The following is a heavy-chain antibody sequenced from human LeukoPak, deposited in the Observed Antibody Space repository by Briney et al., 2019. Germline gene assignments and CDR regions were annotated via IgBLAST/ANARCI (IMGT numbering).Heavy chain of an antibody. Sequence: SVKVSCKASGGTFSSYSISWVRQAAGQGLEWMGRIIPSCDTTNYAQKFQGRVTITADESASTAYMELSSLRSEDTAVYYCARVHYYGSGIERTNYGMDVWGQGTTVTVSS. V-gene: IGHV1-69*13. D-gene: IGHD3-10*01. CDR2: IIPSCDTT. CDR3: ARVHYYGSGIERTNYGMDV. J-gene: IGHJ6*02. CDR1: GGTFSSYS.